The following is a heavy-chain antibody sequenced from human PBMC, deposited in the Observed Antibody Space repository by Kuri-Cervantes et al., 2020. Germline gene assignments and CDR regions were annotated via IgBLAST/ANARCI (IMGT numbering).Heavy chain of an antibody. CDR2: INQKGSEN. J-gene: IGHJ4*02. V-gene: IGHV3-7*03. Sequence: GESLKISCAASGLTFNIYWMSWVRQAPGKGLEWVANINQKGSENHYVDSVKGRFTISRDNAKNTLYLQMNSLRAEDTAVYYCAGGSSFDYWGQGTLVTVSS. CDR1: GLTFNIYW. CDR3: AGGSSFDY. D-gene: IGHD2-15*01.